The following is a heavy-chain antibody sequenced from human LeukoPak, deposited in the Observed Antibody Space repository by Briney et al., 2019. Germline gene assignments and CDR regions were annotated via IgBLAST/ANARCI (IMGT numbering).Heavy chain of an antibody. CDR3: ARDRRYYDSSGYFV. D-gene: IGHD3-22*01. Sequence: VASVKVSCRASGYTFTDYYMHWVRQAPGQGLEWMGWINPNSGRTNYAEKLQGRVTMTSATSISTVYMELNRLTSDDTAVYYCARDRRYYDSSGYFVWGQGTMVTVSS. CDR2: INPNSGRT. J-gene: IGHJ3*01. V-gene: IGHV1-2*02. CDR1: GYTFTDYY.